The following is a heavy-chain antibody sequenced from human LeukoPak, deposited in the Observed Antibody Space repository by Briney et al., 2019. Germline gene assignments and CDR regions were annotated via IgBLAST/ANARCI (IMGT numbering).Heavy chain of an antibody. D-gene: IGHD4-17*01. J-gene: IGHJ6*03. V-gene: IGHV3-23*01. CDR1: GFTFSSYA. CDR3: AKDPGAYYYYYYMDV. Sequence: PGGSLRLSCAASGFTFSSYAMSWVRQAPGKGLEWVSAISGSGGSTYYADSVKGRFTISRDNSKNTLYLQMNSLRAEDTAVYYCAKDPGAYYYYYYMDVWGKGTTVTVSS. CDR2: ISGSGGST.